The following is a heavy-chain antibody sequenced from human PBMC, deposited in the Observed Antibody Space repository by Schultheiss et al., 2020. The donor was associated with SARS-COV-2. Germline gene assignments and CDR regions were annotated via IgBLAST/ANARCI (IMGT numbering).Heavy chain of an antibody. CDR1: GESFTSYS. CDR3: ARDYRGIWSGYSSYYYYYFIDV. J-gene: IGHJ6*03. D-gene: IGHD3-3*01. Sequence: SQTLSLTCAVYGESFTSYSWSWVRQSPGKALQWIGNIHHTGGTNYNPPLMGRVTISLDTSNNQIFLSLTSVTAADTAVYFCARDYRGIWSGYSSYYYYYFIDVWGKGTTVTVSS. V-gene: IGHV4-34*01. CDR2: IHHTGGT.